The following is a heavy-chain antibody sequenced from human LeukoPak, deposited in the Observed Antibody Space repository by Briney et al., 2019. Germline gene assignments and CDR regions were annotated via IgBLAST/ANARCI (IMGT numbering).Heavy chain of an antibody. CDR1: GGSLSGYW. J-gene: IGHJ4*02. CDR2: INHTGRT. Sequence: PSETLSLTCGLYGGSLSGYWWSWVRQPPGKGLDWIGEINHTGRTTYKPSLKSRVAISLDTSKNQFSLKLTSVTAADTAVYYCARGSSSGYYPIDYWGQGVLVTVSS. D-gene: IGHD3-22*01. V-gene: IGHV4-34*01. CDR3: ARGSSSGYYPIDY.